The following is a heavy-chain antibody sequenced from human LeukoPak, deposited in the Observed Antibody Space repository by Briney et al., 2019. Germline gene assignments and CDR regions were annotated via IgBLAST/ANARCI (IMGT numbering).Heavy chain of an antibody. V-gene: IGHV3-21*01. CDR3: ASEYQQPRDY. Sequence: GGSLRLSCAASGFAFSSYSMNWVRQAPGKGLEWVSSISSGSSFKFYADSVKGRFTISRDNAKNSLYLQMSSLRAEDTAVYYCASEYQQPRDYWVKGALVTVSS. CDR2: ISSGSSFK. CDR1: GFAFSSYS. J-gene: IGHJ4*02. D-gene: IGHD2-2*01.